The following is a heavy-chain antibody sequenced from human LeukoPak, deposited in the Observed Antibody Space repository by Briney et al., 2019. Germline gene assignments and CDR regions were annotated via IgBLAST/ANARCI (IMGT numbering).Heavy chain of an antibody. D-gene: IGHD5-12*01. Sequence: ASVKVSCKASGGTFSSYAISWVRQAPGQGLEWMGWINLNSGDTNYGQKFQGRVTMTRDTSISTAYMELSRLRSDDTAVYYCLSGYDLYYWGQGTLVTVSS. CDR1: GGTFSSYA. V-gene: IGHV1-2*02. CDR2: INLNSGDT. J-gene: IGHJ4*02. CDR3: LSGYDLYY.